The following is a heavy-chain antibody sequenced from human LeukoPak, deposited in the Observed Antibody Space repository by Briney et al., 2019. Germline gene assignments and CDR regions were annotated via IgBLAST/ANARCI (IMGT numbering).Heavy chain of an antibody. V-gene: IGHV1-46*01. J-gene: IGHJ4*02. CDR1: GYTFTIYY. Sequence: ASVKVSCKASGYTFTIYYMHWVRQAPGRGLEWVGIINPSGGSTSYAQKFQGRVTMTRDTSTSTVYMELSSLRSEDTAVYYCARVPYDSSGYGLYYFDYWGQGTLVTVSS. CDR3: ARVPYDSSGYGLYYFDY. D-gene: IGHD3-22*01. CDR2: INPSGGST.